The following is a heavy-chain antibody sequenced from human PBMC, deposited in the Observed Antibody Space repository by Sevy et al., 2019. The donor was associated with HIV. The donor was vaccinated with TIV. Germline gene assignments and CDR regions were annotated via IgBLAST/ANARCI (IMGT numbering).Heavy chain of an antibody. V-gene: IGHV3-53*01. CDR3: ARAGTGSYRAXFDY. D-gene: IGHD1-26*01. CDR1: EFTVSSSY. CDR2: LYSGGST. J-gene: IGHJ4*02. Sequence: GGSLRLSCAASEFTVSSSYMSWVRQAPGKGLEWVSILYSGGSTYYAASVKGRFAVSRDNSKNTLYLQMNSLRAEDTAVYYCARAGTGSYRAXFDYWGQGTLVTVSS.